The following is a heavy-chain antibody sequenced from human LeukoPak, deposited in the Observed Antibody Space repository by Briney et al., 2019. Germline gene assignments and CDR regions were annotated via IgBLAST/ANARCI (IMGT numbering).Heavy chain of an antibody. CDR3: AREYDTSGYYGTSDY. Sequence: PGGSLRLSCAASGFTFSNAWMSWVRQAPGKGLEWVSGINWNGGSTGYADSVKGRFTISRDNAKNSLYLQMNSLRAEDTALYYCAREYDTSGYYGTSDYWGQGTLVTVSS. V-gene: IGHV3-20*04. D-gene: IGHD3-22*01. CDR2: INWNGGST. CDR1: GFTFSNAW. J-gene: IGHJ4*02.